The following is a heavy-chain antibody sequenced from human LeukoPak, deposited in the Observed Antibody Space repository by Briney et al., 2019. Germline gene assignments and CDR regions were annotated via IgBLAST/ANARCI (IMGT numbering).Heavy chain of an antibody. D-gene: IGHD1-26*01. J-gene: IGHJ6*02. V-gene: IGHV3-48*02. CDR3: VRIRDSGSYYFYYGMDV. CDR2: ISRSSSTI. Sequence: GGSLRLSCAVSGFTFSNYSMNWVRQAPGKGLEWVSYISRSSSTILYADSVKGRFTTSRDKAKNSVYLQMNSLRDEDTAVYHCVRIRDSGSYYFYYGMDVWGQGTTVTVSS. CDR1: GFTFSNYS.